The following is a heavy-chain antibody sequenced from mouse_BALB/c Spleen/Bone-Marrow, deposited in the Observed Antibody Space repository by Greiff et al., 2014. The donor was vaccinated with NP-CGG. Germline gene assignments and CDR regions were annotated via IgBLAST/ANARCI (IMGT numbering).Heavy chain of an antibody. CDR1: GYTFTSYW. CDR2: IHPTSGNT. CDR3: AREENDYYGSSDWYFDV. D-gene: IGHD1-1*01. Sequence: VQLQQSGSVLVRPGASVKLSCKASGYTFTSYWMHWAKQRPGQGLEWIGEIHPTSGNTNYDEKFKDKATLTVDTSSSTAYVDLSSLTSGDSAVYYCAREENDYYGSSDWYFDVWGAGTTVTVSS. J-gene: IGHJ1*01. V-gene: IGHV1S130*01.